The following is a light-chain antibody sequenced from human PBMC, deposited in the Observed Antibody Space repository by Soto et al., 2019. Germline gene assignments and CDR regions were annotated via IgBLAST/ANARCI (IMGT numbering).Light chain of an antibody. Sequence: QSALTHPASVSGSPGQSITISCSGTTNLVSWYQQHPGKAPKLLIYEDTRRPSGVSDRFSGSKSGNTASLTVSGLQAEDEADYYCCSYETSAVFGGGTKVTVL. CDR2: EDT. V-gene: IGLV2-23*01. CDR3: CSYETSAV. J-gene: IGLJ3*02. CDR1: TNL.